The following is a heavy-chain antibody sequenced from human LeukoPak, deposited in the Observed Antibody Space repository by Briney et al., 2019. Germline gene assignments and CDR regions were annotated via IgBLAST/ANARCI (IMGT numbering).Heavy chain of an antibody. D-gene: IGHD2-15*01. V-gene: IGHV4-61*02. J-gene: IGHJ4*02. CDR1: GGSISSGSYY. CDR3: ASTRPKDAAVDY. CDR2: IYTSGST. Sequence: ASQTLSLTCTVSGGSISSGSYYWSRIRQPAGKGLEWIGRIYTSGSTNYNPSLKSRVTISVDTSKNQFSLKLSSVTAADTAVYYCASTRPKDAAVDYWGQGTLVTVSS.